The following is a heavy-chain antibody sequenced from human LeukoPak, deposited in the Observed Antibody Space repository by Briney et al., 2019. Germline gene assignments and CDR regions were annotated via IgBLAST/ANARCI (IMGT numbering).Heavy chain of an antibody. V-gene: IGHV4-59*01. CDR1: GGSISSYY. CDR3: ARLYYDSSGYRFDY. CDR2: IYYSGTT. J-gene: IGHJ4*02. D-gene: IGHD3-22*01. Sequence: SETLPLTCTVSGGSISSYYWSWIRQPPGKGLEWIGYIYYSGTTNYNPSLKSRVTISVDTSKNQFSLKLSSVTAADTAVYYCARLYYDSSGYRFDYWGQGTLVTVSS.